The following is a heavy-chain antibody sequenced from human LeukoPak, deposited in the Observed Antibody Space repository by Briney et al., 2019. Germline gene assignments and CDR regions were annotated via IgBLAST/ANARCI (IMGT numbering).Heavy chain of an antibody. CDR1: GYSFTSQG. CDR2: INTDSGNP. CDR3: VKEILRFDL. Sequence: GASVKVSCKASGYSFTSQGMNWVRQAPGQGLEWMGWINTDSGNPTYAQGFTGRFVFSLDSAVSTAYLQISNLMPEDTGKYYCVKEILRFDLWGQGTMVTVSS. J-gene: IGHJ3*01. V-gene: IGHV7-4-1*02.